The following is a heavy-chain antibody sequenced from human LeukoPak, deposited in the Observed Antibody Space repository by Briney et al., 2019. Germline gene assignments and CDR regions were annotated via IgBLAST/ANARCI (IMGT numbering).Heavy chain of an antibody. CDR3: ARRRDRSGWYPLDS. Sequence: PSETLSLTCSVSGGSISSSNFYWGWIRQPPGKGLEWIATIYYTGITYYNPSLKSRVTISVDTSRNQFSLKLTSVTAADTAVYFCARRRDRSGWYPLDSWGQGTLVTVSS. CDR2: IYYTGIT. V-gene: IGHV4-39*01. J-gene: IGHJ4*02. CDR1: GGSISSSNFY. D-gene: IGHD6-19*01.